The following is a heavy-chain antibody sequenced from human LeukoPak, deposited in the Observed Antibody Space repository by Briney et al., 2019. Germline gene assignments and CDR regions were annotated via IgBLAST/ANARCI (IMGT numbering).Heavy chain of an antibody. J-gene: IGHJ3*02. V-gene: IGHV4-4*02. Sequence: SETLSLTCAVSGGSISSSNWWSWVRQPPGKGLEWIGEIYHSGSTNYNASLKSRVTISVDKSKNQFSLKLSSVTAADTAVYYCAISYYYGSGSYYNAPLNAFDIWGQGTMVTVSS. CDR3: AISYYYGSGSYYNAPLNAFDI. CDR1: GGSISSSNW. D-gene: IGHD3-10*01. CDR2: IYHSGST.